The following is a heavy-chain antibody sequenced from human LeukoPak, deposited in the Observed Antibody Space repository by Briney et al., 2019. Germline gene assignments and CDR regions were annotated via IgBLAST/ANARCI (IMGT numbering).Heavy chain of an antibody. CDR2: INPNSGGT. CDR3: ARDYWGSAGY. Sequence: GASVKVSCXASGYTFTGYYMHWVRQAPGQGLEWMGWINPNSGGTNYAQKFQGRVTMTRDTSISTAYMELSRLRSDDTAVYYCARDYWGSAGYWGQGTLVTVSS. D-gene: IGHD7-27*01. V-gene: IGHV1-2*02. CDR1: GYTFTGYY. J-gene: IGHJ4*02.